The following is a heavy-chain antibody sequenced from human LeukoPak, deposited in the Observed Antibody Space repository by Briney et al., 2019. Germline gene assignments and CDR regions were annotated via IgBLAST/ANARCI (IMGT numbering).Heavy chain of an antibody. D-gene: IGHD3-10*01. V-gene: IGHV4-4*02. CDR3: ARLANSYGSGNYDS. CDR2: ISESGST. Sequence: GSLRLSCAASGFTFSNAWMSWVRQPPGKGLEWMGEISESGSTNYNSALKTRITMSVDTSKNHFSLKLTSVTAADTAVYYCARLANSYGSGNYDSWGQGTLVIVSS. J-gene: IGHJ5*02. CDR1: GFTFSNAW.